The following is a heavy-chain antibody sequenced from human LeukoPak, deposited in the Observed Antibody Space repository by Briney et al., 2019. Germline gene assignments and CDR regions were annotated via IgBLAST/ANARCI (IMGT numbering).Heavy chain of an antibody. CDR1: GFTFSSYG. D-gene: IGHD3-22*01. Sequence: GGSLRLSCAASGFTFSSYGMHWVRQAPGKGLEWVAVISYDGSNKYYADSVKGRFTISRDNSKNTLYLQMNSLRAEDTAVYYCAKEGYYYDSSGYLDYWGQGTLVTVSS. CDR2: ISYDGSNK. CDR3: AKEGYYYDSSGYLDY. V-gene: IGHV3-30*18. J-gene: IGHJ4*02.